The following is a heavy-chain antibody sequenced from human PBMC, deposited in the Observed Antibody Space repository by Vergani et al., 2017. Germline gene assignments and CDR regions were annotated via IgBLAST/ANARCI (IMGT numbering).Heavy chain of an antibody. CDR3: AKHFRVWGIDY. CDR1: GCTLSNYD. V-gene: IGHV3-30*02. D-gene: IGHD3-16*01. Sequence: QVQLVESGGGVVQRGGSLRLSCATSGCTLSNYDMQWIRQGPVKGLEFVAFIQFDGSNQYYADSVKGRFTLSRDFSKNTLYLQMNSLRTADTATYYCAKHFRVWGIDYWGQGTQVIVSS. J-gene: IGHJ4*02. CDR2: IQFDGSNQ.